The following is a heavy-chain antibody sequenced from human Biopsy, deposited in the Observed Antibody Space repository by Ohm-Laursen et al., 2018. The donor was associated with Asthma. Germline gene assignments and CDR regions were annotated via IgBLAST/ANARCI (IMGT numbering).Heavy chain of an antibody. J-gene: IGHJ4*02. CDR1: GYTFTSYA. D-gene: IGHD1-26*01. V-gene: IGHV1-3*01. Sequence: SSVKVSCKASGYTFTSYAIHWVRQAPGQRLEWMGWINAGNGNTKYSQKFQGRVTITRDTSASTAYMELSSLRSEDTAVYYCARAGALIVGATMGYWGQGTLVTVSS. CDR2: INAGNGNT. CDR3: ARAGALIVGATMGY.